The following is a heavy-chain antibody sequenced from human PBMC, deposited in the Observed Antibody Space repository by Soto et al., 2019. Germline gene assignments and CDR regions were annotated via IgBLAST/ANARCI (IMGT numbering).Heavy chain of an antibody. CDR1: GGTFSSYA. V-gene: IGHV1-69*06. Sequence: SVKVSCKASGGTFSSYAISWVRQAPGQGLEWMGGIIPIFGTANYAQKFQGRVTITADKSTSTAYMELSSLRSEDTAVYYCARAEGEMSNPLYYYGMDVWGQGTTVTVSS. J-gene: IGHJ6*02. CDR2: IIPIFGTA. D-gene: IGHD3-16*01. CDR3: ARAEGEMSNPLYYYGMDV.